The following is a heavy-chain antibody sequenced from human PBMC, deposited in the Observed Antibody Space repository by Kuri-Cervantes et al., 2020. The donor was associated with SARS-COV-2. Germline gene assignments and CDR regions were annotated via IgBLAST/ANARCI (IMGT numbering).Heavy chain of an antibody. D-gene: IGHD6-13*01. CDR3: ARNPPRSSSWYAQAGGAFDI. V-gene: IGHV4-39*01. CDR1: GGSISSSSYY. CDR2: IYYSGST. J-gene: IGHJ3*02. Sequence: SETLSLTCTVSGGSISSSSYYWGWIRQPPGKGLEWIGSIYYSGSTYYNPSLKSRVTISVDTSKNQFSLKLSSVTAADTAVYYCARNPPRSSSWYAQAGGAFDIWGQGTMVTVSS.